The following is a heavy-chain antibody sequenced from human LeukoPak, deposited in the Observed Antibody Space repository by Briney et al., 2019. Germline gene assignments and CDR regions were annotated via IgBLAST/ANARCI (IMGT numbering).Heavy chain of an antibody. D-gene: IGHD2-15*01. CDR3: ARSKYERVVPLAGWFDP. CDR1: GFTFRNYW. Sequence: GGSLRLSCAASGFTFRNYWMSWVRQAPGKGLEWVANIKLDGSDKYYVDSVKGRFTISRDNAKNSVYLQMNSLRAEDTAVYYCARSKYERVVPLAGWFDPWGQGTLVTVSS. J-gene: IGHJ5*02. V-gene: IGHV3-7*01. CDR2: IKLDGSDK.